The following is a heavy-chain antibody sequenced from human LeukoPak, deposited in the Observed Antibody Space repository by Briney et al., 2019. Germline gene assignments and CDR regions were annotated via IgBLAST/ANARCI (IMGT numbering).Heavy chain of an antibody. Sequence: GGSLRLSCTASGFTFGDYAMSWFRQAPGKGLEWVGFIRSKAYGGTTEYAASVKGRFTISRDDSKSIAYLQMNSLKTEDTAVYYCTRGRGYSYGLPYYFDYWGQGTLVTGSS. CDR2: IRSKAYGGTT. CDR1: GFTFGDYA. J-gene: IGHJ4*02. V-gene: IGHV3-49*03. D-gene: IGHD5-18*01. CDR3: TRGRGYSYGLPYYFDY.